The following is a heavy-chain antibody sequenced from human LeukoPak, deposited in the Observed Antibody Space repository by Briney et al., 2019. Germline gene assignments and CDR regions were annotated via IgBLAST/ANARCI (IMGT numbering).Heavy chain of an antibody. V-gene: IGHV3-23*01. CDR3: ARTRGVSYSSFDY. J-gene: IGHJ4*02. D-gene: IGHD1-26*01. CDR1: GFTFSSYA. Sequence: GGSLRLSCAASGFTFSSYAMSWVRQAPGKGLEWVSAISGSGGSTYYADSVKGRFTISRDNAKNSLYLQMNSLRAEDTAVYYCARTRGVSYSSFDYWGQGTLVTVSS. CDR2: ISGSGGST.